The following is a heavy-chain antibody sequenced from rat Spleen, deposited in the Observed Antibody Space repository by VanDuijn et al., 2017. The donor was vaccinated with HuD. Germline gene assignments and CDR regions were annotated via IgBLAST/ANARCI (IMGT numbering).Heavy chain of an antibody. V-gene: IGHV5-25*01. Sequence: EVQLVESGGGLVQPGRSLKLSCAASGFIFSNYYMAWVRQAPTKGLEWVAYISAGGGDTYYRYSVKGRFTISRDNAQSTLYLQMDSLRSEDTATYYCARPDYSRFDYWGQGVMVTVSS. D-gene: IGHD1-2*01. CDR2: ISAGGGDT. CDR3: ARPDYSRFDY. J-gene: IGHJ2*01. CDR1: GFIFSNYY.